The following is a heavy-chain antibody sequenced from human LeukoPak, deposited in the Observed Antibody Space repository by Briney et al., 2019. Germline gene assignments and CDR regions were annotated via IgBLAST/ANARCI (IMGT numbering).Heavy chain of an antibody. CDR2: MNPNSGNT. D-gene: IGHD5-18*01. CDR3: ARGWRGVYSYGFLVY. J-gene: IGHJ4*02. V-gene: IGHV1-8*01. Sequence: AXGQGLEWMGWMNPNSGNTGYAQKFQGRVTMTRNTSISTAYMELSSLRSEDTAVYYCARGWRGVYSYGFLVYWGQGTLVTVSS.